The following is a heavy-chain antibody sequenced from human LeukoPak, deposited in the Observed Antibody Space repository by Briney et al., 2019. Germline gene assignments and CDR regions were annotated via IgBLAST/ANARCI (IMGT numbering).Heavy chain of an antibody. CDR1: GFTFRSYG. CDR3: ATVRGCGGDCYYIDY. D-gene: IGHD2-21*02. CDR2: IWYDGSNE. V-gene: IGHV3-33*01. Sequence: GGSLRLSCAASGFTFRSYGMHWVRQAPGKGLEWVAIIWYDGSNEYYADSVKGRITISRDNSKNTLYLQMNSLRAEDTAVYYCATVRGCGGDCYYIDYWGQGTLVTVSS. J-gene: IGHJ4*02.